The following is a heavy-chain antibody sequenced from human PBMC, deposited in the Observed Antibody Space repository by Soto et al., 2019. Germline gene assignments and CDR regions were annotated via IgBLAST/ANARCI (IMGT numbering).Heavy chain of an antibody. CDR1: GDGVSSNSAA. CDR3: ASGSTPAKKDDAFDI. CDR2: TYYRSKWYN. J-gene: IGHJ3*02. Sequence: SQTLSLTCAISGDGVSSNSAAWNWIRQSPSRGLEWLGRTYYRSKWYNDYAVSVKSRITINPDTSKNQFSLQLNSVTPEDTAVYYCASGSTPAKKDDAFDIWGQGTMVTVSS. D-gene: IGHD2-2*01. V-gene: IGHV6-1*01.